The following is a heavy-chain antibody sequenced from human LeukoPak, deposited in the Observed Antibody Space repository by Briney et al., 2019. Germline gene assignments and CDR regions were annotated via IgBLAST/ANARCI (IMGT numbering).Heavy chain of an antibody. CDR2: LFHSGTI. V-gene: IGHV4-38-2*02. D-gene: IGHD6-6*01. CDR1: NYSISSDYY. J-gene: IGHJ4*02. Sequence: MTSETLSLTCTVSNYSISSDYYWGWIRQPPGKGLEWIGSLFHSGTIYYTPSLKSRVTTSVDTSKNQFSLKLSSVTAADTAVYYCARDSSIWGQGTLVTVSS. CDR3: ARDSSI.